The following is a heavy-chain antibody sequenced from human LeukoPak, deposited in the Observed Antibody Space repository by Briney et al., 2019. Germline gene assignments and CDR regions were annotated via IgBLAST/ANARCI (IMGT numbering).Heavy chain of an antibody. J-gene: IGHJ4*02. D-gene: IGHD3-9*01. CDR3: ARDRYDILTGSRGFDY. CDR1: GGSISSYY. V-gene: IGHV4-59*01. CDR2: IYYSGST. Sequence: PSETLSLTCTVSGGSISSYYWSWIRQPPGKGLEWIGYIYYSGSTNYNPSLKSRVTISVDTSKNQFSLKLSSVTAADTAVYYCARDRYDILTGSRGFDYWGQGTLVTVSS.